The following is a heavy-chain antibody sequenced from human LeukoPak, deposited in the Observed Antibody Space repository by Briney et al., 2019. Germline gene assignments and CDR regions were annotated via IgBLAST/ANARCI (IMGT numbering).Heavy chain of an antibody. J-gene: IGHJ6*02. CDR2: IWYDGSNK. CDR1: GFTFSNFG. V-gene: IGHV3-33*06. CDR3: AKVPDYGDYYGLNYYYGMDV. D-gene: IGHD4-17*01. Sequence: PGGSLRLSCAASGFTFSNFGMHWVRQAPGKGLEWVAVIWYDGSNKYYADSVKGRFTISRDNSKNTLYLQMNSLRAEDTAVYYCAKVPDYGDYYGLNYYYGMDVWGQGTTVTVSS.